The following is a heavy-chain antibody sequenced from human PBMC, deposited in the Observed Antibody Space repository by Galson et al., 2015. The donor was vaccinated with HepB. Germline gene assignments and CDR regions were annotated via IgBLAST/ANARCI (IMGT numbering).Heavy chain of an antibody. Sequence: QSGAEVKKPGESLKISCKVSGNSFTNFWIGWVRQMPGKDLEWMGMIYLDDSETRSSPSLQGQVTISADRSTSTAYLQWSSLKASDTASYYCARLYQDDYGDYGVASGFGHWALESLGIVSA. V-gene: IGHV5-51*01. D-gene: IGHD4/OR15-4a*01. CDR3: ARLYQDDYGDYGVASGFGH. CDR2: IYLDDSET. CDR1: GNSFTNFW. J-gene: IGHJ1*01.